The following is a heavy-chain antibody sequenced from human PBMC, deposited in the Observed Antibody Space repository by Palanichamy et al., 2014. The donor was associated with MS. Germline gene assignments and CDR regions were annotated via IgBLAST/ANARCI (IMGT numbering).Heavy chain of an antibody. CDR1: GFTFSNYL. J-gene: IGHJ4*02. Sequence: EVQLVESGGTSVQPGGSVRLSRAASGFTFSNYLMHWVRQAPGKGLEYVSAISSSGERTYYANSVKDRFIISRDNSKNTLSLQMDGLRPEDAGVYYCARERYDSGSFYDYWGQGTLVAVSS. CDR2: ISSSGERT. V-gene: IGHV3-64*01. CDR3: ARERYDSGSFYDY. D-gene: IGHD3-10*01.